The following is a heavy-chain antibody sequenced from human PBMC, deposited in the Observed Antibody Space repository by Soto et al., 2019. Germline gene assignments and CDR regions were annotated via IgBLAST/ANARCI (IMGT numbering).Heavy chain of an antibody. CDR2: IYQSGST. Sequence: QVQLQESGPGLVKPSGTLSLTCAVSGASISTNNWWSWVRQPPGKGLEWIGEIYQSGSTSYNPSLKSRVTISVDKSKKHFSLKMSSVPAAYTAVYYCARSDGWYALHSWGQGTLVTVSS. V-gene: IGHV4-4*02. CDR1: GASISTNNW. J-gene: IGHJ4*02. CDR3: ARSDGWYALHS. D-gene: IGHD6-19*01.